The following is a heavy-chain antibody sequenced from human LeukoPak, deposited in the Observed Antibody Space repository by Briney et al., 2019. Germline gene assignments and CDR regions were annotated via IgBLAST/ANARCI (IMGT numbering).Heavy chain of an antibody. CDR3: ARGEQLIFFAY. J-gene: IGHJ4*02. D-gene: IGHD1/OR15-1a*01. V-gene: IGHV3-48*03. CDR1: GFSFSGYE. Sequence: GGSLRLSCAASGFSFSGYEMSWVRQAPGKGLEWVSCIYSAGTTEEYADSLKGRFTISRDNSNNSLYLQMYSLRAEDTAVYYCARGEQLIFFAYWGQRTLVTLSS. CDR2: IYSAGTTE.